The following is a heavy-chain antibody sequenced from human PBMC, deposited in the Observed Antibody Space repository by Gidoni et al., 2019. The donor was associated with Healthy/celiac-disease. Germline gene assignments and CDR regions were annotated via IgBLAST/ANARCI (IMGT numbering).Heavy chain of an antibody. Sequence: SFSGYYWSWSRHPPGKGLEWIGEINHSGSTNYNPSLKSRVTISVDTSKNQFSLKLSSVTAADTAVYYCARRAYDFWSGYRGGTFDYWGQGTLVTVSS. CDR2: INHSGST. V-gene: IGHV4-34*01. CDR1: SFSGYY. D-gene: IGHD3-3*01. CDR3: ARRAYDFWSGYRGGTFDY. J-gene: IGHJ4*02.